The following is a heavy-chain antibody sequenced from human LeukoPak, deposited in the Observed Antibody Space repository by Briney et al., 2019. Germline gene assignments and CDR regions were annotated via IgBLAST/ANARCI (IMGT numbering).Heavy chain of an antibody. CDR2: INHSGST. CDR3: ARLSLYGMDV. Sequence: PSETLSLTRAVYGGSFSGYYWSWIRQPPGKELEWVGEINHSGSTNYNPSLKSRVTMSVDTSKNQFSLKLSSVTAADTAVYYCARLSLYGMDVWGQGTTVTVSS. J-gene: IGHJ6*02. D-gene: IGHD3-16*02. CDR1: GGSFSGYY. V-gene: IGHV4-34*01.